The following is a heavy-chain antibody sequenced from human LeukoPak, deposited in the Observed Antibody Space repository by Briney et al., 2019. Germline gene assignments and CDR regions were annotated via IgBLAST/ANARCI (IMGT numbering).Heavy chain of an antibody. CDR2: IKHDSSET. CDR3: ARGPTDFDASDI. J-gene: IGHJ3*02. V-gene: IGHV3-7*01. Sequence: GGSLRLSCAASGFPISSYWMSWVRQVPGKGLESVAHIKHDSSETYYVDTVRGRFIISRDNAKNSLYLQINSLRVEDTAVYHCARGPTDFDASDIWGHGTLVTVSS. CDR1: GFPISSYW.